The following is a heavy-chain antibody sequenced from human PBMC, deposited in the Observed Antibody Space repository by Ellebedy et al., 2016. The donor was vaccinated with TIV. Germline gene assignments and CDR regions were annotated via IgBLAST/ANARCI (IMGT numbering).Heavy chain of an antibody. CDR3: ARGDYFGSLGGRWSLGVN. V-gene: IGHV3-72*01. Sequence: GGSLRLXXAASGFTSSDHYMDWVRQAPGKGLEWVGRSRNKANSYTTEYAASAKGRFITSRDDSKNALYLQMNSLKTEDTAVNYCARGDYFGSLGGRWSLGVNWGQGTLVTVS. D-gene: IGHD3-3*01. CDR2: SRNKANSYTT. J-gene: IGHJ4*02. CDR1: GFTSSDHY.